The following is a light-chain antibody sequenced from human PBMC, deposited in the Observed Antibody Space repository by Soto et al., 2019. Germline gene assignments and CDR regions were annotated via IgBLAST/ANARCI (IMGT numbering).Light chain of an antibody. J-gene: IGLJ3*02. V-gene: IGLV2-23*01. CDR1: RSDVGSYTL. CDR2: EDN. Sequence: QSALTQPASVSGSPGQSITISCTGTRSDVGSYTLVSWYQQHPGRAPKLMIYEDNKRPSRISNRFSASKSGNTASLTISGLQADDEADYYCCSYAGSSTSWVFGGGTQLTVL. CDR3: CSYAGSSTSWV.